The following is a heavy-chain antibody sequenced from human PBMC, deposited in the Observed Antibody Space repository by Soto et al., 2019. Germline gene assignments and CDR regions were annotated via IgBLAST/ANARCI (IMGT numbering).Heavy chain of an antibody. V-gene: IGHV3-15*01. Sequence: GSLRLSCAASGSTFSNAWMSWVRQAPGQGLEWVGRIKRKTDGGTTDYAAPVKGRFTISRDDSKNTLYLQMNSLKTEDTAVYYCTTGIVVVISSGMDVWGQGTTVTVSS. D-gene: IGHD3-22*01. CDR2: IKRKTDGGTT. CDR3: TTGIVVVISSGMDV. J-gene: IGHJ6*02. CDR1: GSTFSNAW.